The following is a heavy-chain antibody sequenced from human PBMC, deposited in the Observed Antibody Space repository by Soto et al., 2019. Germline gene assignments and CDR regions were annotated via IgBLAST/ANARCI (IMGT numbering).Heavy chain of an antibody. Sequence: GVLRLSCAASGFTFSSYAMSWVRQAPGKGLEWVSAISGSGGSTYYADSVKGRFTISRDNSKNTLYLQMNSLRAEDTAVYYCAKGLATVTNYYYYYGMDVWGQGTTVTVSS. CDR3: AKGLATVTNYYYYYGMDV. V-gene: IGHV3-23*01. CDR2: ISGSGGST. CDR1: GFTFSSYA. D-gene: IGHD4-17*01. J-gene: IGHJ6*02.